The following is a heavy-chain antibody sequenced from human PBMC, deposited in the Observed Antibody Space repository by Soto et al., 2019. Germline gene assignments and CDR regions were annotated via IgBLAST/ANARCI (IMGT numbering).Heavy chain of an antibody. D-gene: IGHD6-13*01. CDR1: GGSISSYY. Sequence: SETLSLTCTVSGGSISSYYWSWIRQPPGKGLEWIGYIYYSGSTNYNPSLKSRVTISVDTSKNQFSLKLSSVTAADTAVYYCARQRLAAAGTLGYYYYYYMDVWGKGTTVTVSS. CDR2: IYYSGST. J-gene: IGHJ6*03. CDR3: ARQRLAAAGTLGYYYYYYMDV. V-gene: IGHV4-59*08.